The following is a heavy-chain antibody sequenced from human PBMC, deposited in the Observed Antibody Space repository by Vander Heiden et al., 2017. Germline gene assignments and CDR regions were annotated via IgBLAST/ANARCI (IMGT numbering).Heavy chain of an antibody. D-gene: IGHD1-1*01. J-gene: IGHJ3*02. CDR1: GYTLTELS. CDR3: ATAFSLERLGRDAFDI. Sequence: QVQLVQSGAAVKKPGASVKVSCKVSGYTLTELSMHWVRQAPGKGLEWMGGFDPEDGETIYAQKFQGRVTMTEDTSTDTAYMELSSLRSEDTAVYYCATAFSLERLGRDAFDIWGQGTMVTVSS. CDR2: FDPEDGET. V-gene: IGHV1-24*01.